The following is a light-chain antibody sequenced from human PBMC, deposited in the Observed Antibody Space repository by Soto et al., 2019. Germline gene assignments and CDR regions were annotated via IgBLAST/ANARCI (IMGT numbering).Light chain of an antibody. CDR1: DIGDKG. J-gene: IGLJ3*02. CDR2: EDS. CDR3: QVWETSTDQWV. Sequence: SYELTQPPSVSVAPGQTARITCGGKDIGDKGVHWYQQRAGQAPMLVVVEDSARPSGIPERFSGSNSGNTATLTISRVEDGDEADYYCQVWETSTDQWVFGGGTKLTVL. V-gene: IGLV3-21*02.